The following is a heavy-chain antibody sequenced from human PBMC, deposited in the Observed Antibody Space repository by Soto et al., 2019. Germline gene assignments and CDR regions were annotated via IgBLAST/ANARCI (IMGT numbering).Heavy chain of an antibody. J-gene: IGHJ6*02. Sequence: ASVKVSCKTSGYTFTNFGLSCVRQAPGQGLEWMGWISTYNGDTNYAQTFQGRVTMTTDTSTSTVHMEVRSLRSDDTAVYYCAREGVAPYYYYGMDVWGQGTPVTVSS. CDR1: GYTFTNFG. CDR3: AREGVAPYYYYGMDV. CDR2: ISTYNGDT. V-gene: IGHV1-18*01. D-gene: IGHD5-12*01.